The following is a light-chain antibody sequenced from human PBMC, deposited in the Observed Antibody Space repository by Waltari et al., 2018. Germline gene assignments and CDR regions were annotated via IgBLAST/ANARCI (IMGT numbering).Light chain of an antibody. Sequence: QLTQSPSSLSASVGDRVTINGRTSKDISSYLVWYQHKPGKAPKPLIYAASELKSGVPSTFSGRGAGTNFTLTIRSLEPEDFATYYCQQVNTFAPTFRGGTKVDI. CDR2: AAS. V-gene: IGKV1-9*01. CDR1: KDISSY. CDR3: QQVNTFAPT. J-gene: IGKJ4*01.